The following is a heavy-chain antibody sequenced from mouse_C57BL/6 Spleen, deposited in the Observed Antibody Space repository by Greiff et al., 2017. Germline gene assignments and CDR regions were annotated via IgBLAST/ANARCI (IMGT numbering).Heavy chain of an antibody. D-gene: IGHD2-2*01. CDR3: ASYYGYDVGYFDV. Sequence: VQLQQSGPELVKPGASVKISCKASGYSFTGYYMNWVKQSPEKSLEWIGEINPSTGGTTYNQKFKAKATLTVDKSSSTAYMQLKSLTSEDSAVXYCASYYGYDVGYFDVWGTGTTVTVSS. V-gene: IGHV1-42*01. J-gene: IGHJ1*03. CDR2: INPSTGGT. CDR1: GYSFTGYY.